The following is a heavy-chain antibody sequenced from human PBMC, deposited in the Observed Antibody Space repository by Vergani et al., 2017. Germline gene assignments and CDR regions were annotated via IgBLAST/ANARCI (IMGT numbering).Heavy chain of an antibody. V-gene: IGHV3-9*01. CDR2: ISWNSGSI. J-gene: IGHJ3*02. CDR3: AKDVNSSSWYTGDYAFEI. Sequence: EVQLVESGGGLVQPGRSLRLSCAASGFTFDDYAMHWVRQAPGKGLEWVSGISWNSGSIGYAGSVKGRFTISRDNAKNALYLQMNSLRAEDTALYYCAKDVNSSSWYTGDYAFEIWGQGTMVTVSS. CDR1: GFTFDDYA. D-gene: IGHD6-13*01.